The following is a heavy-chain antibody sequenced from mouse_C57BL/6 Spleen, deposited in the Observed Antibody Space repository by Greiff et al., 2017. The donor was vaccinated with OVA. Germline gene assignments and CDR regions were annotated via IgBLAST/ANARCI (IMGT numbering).Heavy chain of an antibody. Sequence: QVQLKESDAELVKPGASVKISCKVSGYTFTDHTIHWMKQRPEQGLEWIGYIYPRDGSTKYNEKFKGKATLTADKSSSTAYMQLNSLTSEDSAVYFCARSIVYYYGSSYGWFAYWGQGTLVTVSA. CDR1: GYTFTDHT. V-gene: IGHV1-78*01. CDR3: ARSIVYYYGSSYGWFAY. J-gene: IGHJ3*01. CDR2: IYPRDGST. D-gene: IGHD1-1*01.